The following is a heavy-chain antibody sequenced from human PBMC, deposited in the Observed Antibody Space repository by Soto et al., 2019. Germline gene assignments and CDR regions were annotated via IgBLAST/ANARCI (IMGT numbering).Heavy chain of an antibody. D-gene: IGHD4-17*01. CDR1: GFTFSRYK. J-gene: IGHJ4*01. CDR3: ATASFNPYGDYYPDY. CDR2: ISTSSNYI. Sequence: GGSLRLSCAASGFTFSRYKMNWVRQAPGKGLEWVSSISTSSNYIYYADSVKGRFTISRDNAKNSLFLQMNSLRAEDTAVYYCATASFNPYGDYYPDYWGHGTLVTVSS. V-gene: IGHV3-21*01.